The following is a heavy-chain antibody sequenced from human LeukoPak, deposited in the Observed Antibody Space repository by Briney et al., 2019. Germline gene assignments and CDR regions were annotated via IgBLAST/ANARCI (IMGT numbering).Heavy chain of an antibody. V-gene: IGHV3-21*06. CDR2: ISSSSSYI. J-gene: IGHJ3*02. CDR3: ARDTYDILAGYYKWAFDI. CDR1: GFTFSSYT. D-gene: IGHD3-9*01. Sequence: GGSLRLSCAASGFTFSSYTMNWVRQAPGKGLEWVSSISSSSSYIYYADSVKGRFTISRDNAKNSLYLQMNSLRAEDTAVYYCARDTYDILAGYYKWAFDIWGQGTMVTVSS.